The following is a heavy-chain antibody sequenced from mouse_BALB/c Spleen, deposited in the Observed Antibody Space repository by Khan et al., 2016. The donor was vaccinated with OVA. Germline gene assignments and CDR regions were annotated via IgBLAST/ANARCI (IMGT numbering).Heavy chain of an antibody. D-gene: IGHD2-4*01. CDR1: GYTFTNYW. V-gene: IGHV1-74*01. CDR2: IDPSNGET. Sequence: QVQLQQSGPDLVRPGASVKMSCKASGYTFTNYWIHWVKQRPGQSLEWIGMIDPSNGETILNKKFNGKATLNGDKSSNTAYMQLSSLTSEDSAVYSCARHDYGGFTYWGQGTLVTVSA. J-gene: IGHJ3*01. CDR3: ARHDYGGFTY.